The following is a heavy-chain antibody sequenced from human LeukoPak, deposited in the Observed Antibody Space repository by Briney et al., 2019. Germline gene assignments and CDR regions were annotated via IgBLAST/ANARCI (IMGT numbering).Heavy chain of an antibody. CDR2: ISYDGSNK. CDR3: ARARSGWYLGQFDY. CDR1: GFTFSSYA. J-gene: IGHJ4*02. V-gene: IGHV3-30*04. D-gene: IGHD6-19*01. Sequence: GRPLRLSCVVSGFTFSSYAMHWVRQAPGKGLEWVAVISYDGSNKYYADSVKGRFTISRDNSKNTLYLQMNSLRAEDTAVYYCARARSGWYLGQFDYWGQGTLVTVSS.